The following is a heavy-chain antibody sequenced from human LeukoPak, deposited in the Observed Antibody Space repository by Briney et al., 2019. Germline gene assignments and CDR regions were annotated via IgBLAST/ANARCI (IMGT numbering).Heavy chain of an antibody. CDR1: GGSISNNNYY. CDR2: IYYNGNT. CDR3: ARDSSSWYTVYYFDY. D-gene: IGHD6-13*01. J-gene: IGHJ4*02. V-gene: IGHV4-39*07. Sequence: PSETLSLTCAVSGGSISNNNYYWGWIRQPPGKGLEWIGSIYYNGNTYYTPSLKSRVTISVDTSKHQFSLTLSSVTAADTAVYYCARDSSSWYTVYYFDYWGQGSLVTVSS.